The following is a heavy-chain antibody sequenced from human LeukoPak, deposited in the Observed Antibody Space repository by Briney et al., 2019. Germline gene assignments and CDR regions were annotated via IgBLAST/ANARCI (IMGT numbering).Heavy chain of an antibody. D-gene: IGHD3-10*01. CDR3: AKGLLWFGEFFDY. CDR2: ISGSGGST. CDR1: GFTFSSYG. Sequence: GGSLRLSCAASGFTFSSYGMSWVRQAPGKGLEWVSAISGSGGSTYYADSVKGRFTISRGNSKNTLYLQMNSLRAEDTAVYYCAKGLLWFGEFFDYWGQGTLVTVSS. V-gene: IGHV3-23*01. J-gene: IGHJ4*02.